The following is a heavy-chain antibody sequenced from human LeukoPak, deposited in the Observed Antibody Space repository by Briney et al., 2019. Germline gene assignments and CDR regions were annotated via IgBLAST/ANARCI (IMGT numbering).Heavy chain of an antibody. V-gene: IGHV1-8*02. CDR2: MNPNSGNT. J-gene: IGHJ4*02. CDR3: ARHYCSGGSCYTDY. Sequence: ASVKVSCKASGYTFSNHDIHWVRQATGQGLEWMGWMNPNSGNTGYAQKFQGRVTMTRNTSISTAYMELSSLRSEDTAVYYCARHYCSGGSCYTDYWGQGTLVTVSS. CDR1: GYTFSNHD. D-gene: IGHD2-15*01.